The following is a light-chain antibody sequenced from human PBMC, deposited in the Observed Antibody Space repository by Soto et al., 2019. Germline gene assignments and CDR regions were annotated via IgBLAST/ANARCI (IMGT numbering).Light chain of an antibody. CDR1: QRVRNK. CDR2: GAS. V-gene: IGKV3-15*01. J-gene: IGKJ1*01. CDR3: HQYNGWPRT. Sequence: EIVMTQSPATRAVSLGDRATRSCRASQRVRNKLVWYQQRPGQAPRLLIYGASSRATGIPARFRGSGSGTEFTLTITSLQSEDFAVYYCHQYNGWPRTFGQGTKVDIK.